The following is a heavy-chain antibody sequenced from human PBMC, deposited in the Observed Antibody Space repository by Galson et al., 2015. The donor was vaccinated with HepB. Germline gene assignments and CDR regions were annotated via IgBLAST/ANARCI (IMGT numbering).Heavy chain of an antibody. CDR2: ISGSGGST. V-gene: IGHV3-23*01. Sequence: SLRLSCAASGFTFSSYAMSWVRQAPGKGLEWVSAISGSGGSTYYADSVKGRFTISRDNSKNTLYLQMNSLRAEDTAVYYCAKLGDSSGYLAEFDYWGQGTLVTVSS. CDR3: AKLGDSSGYLAEFDY. CDR1: GFTFSSYA. J-gene: IGHJ4*02. D-gene: IGHD3-22*01.